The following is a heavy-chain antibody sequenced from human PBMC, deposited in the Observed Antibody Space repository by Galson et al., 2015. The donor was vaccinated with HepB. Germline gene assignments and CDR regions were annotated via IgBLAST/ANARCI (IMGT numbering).Heavy chain of an antibody. Sequence: QVQLQESGPGLVKPSETLSLTCTVSGGSISSYYWSWIRQPPGKGLEWIGYIYYSGSTNYNPSLKSRVTISVDTSKNQFSLKLSSVTAADTAVYYCAREFGPRIWGQGTLVTVSS. CDR3: AREFGPRI. J-gene: IGHJ4*02. D-gene: IGHD3-10*01. CDR2: IYYSGST. V-gene: IGHV4-59*01. CDR1: GGSISSYY.